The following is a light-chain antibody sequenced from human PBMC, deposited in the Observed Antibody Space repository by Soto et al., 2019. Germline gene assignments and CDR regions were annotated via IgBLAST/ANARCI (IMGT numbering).Light chain of an antibody. CDR2: GAS. Sequence: EIVRTLSPATLSLTPEERATVAFRARESISSLLAWHQQRPGQAPRLLIYGASTRATGVPPRFSGGGSGTEFTLTITSLQSEDFAVYWCQQYNNWLLPFGPGTRLE. V-gene: IGKV3D-15*01. CDR3: QQYNNWLLP. J-gene: IGKJ5*01. CDR1: ESISSL.